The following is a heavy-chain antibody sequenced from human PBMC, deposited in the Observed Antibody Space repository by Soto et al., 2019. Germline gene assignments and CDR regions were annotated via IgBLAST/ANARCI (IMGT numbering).Heavy chain of an antibody. V-gene: IGHV1-69*13. D-gene: IGHD3-10*01. CDR3: ARDLEFRDGNISHLDY. Sequence: ASVKVSCKASGGTFRNHVFNWVRQAPGQGLEWMGGIIPIIGTPNYAQKFQGRVTITADASTSTVYLEVSSLRSQDTAVYYCARDLEFRDGNISHLDYWGQGTLVTVS. J-gene: IGHJ4*02. CDR2: IIPIIGTP. CDR1: GGTFRNHV.